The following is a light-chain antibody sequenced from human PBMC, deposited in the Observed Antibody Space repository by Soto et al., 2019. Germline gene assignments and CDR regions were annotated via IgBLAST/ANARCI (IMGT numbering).Light chain of an antibody. Sequence: ETVLTQSPATMSLYPDKRATFSCMASQTVTKNYLAWYERKPGQAPRRHSYAASSRATGIQDRFTRSGSGTDFTLPISRLEAEDFAVDYCQQYGSSPIFGERT. CDR2: AAS. CDR3: QQYGSSPI. J-gene: IGKJ4*01. V-gene: IGKV3-20*01. CDR1: QTVTKNY.